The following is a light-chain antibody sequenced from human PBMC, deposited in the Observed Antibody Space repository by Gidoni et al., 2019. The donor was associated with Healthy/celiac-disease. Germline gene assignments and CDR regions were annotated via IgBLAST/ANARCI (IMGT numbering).Light chain of an antibody. CDR1: QDISNY. CDR3: QQYDNLPLLFT. CDR2: DAS. J-gene: IGKJ3*01. Sequence: DIQMTQSPSSLSASVGDRVTITCQASQDISNYLNWYQQKPGKAPKLLIYDASNLETGVPSRFSGCGSGTDFTFTISSLQPEDIATYYCQQYDNLPLLFTFXPXTKVDIK. V-gene: IGKV1-33*01.